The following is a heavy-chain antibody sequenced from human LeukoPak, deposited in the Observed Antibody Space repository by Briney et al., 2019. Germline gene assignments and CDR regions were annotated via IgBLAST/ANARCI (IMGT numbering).Heavy chain of an antibody. D-gene: IGHD6-13*01. CDR3: AKDAPNRNVAAGGEFDP. CDR1: GCTFRDYG. Sequence: GRSLRLSCAASGCTFRDYGLHWVRQAPGKGLQRVALIWHDGSNRWFAESVRGRFTISRDNSQNTLYLEMNNLRLEDTAVYYCAKDAPNRNVAAGGEFDPWGQGTVVTV. V-gene: IGHV3-33*06. CDR2: IWHDGSNR. J-gene: IGHJ5*02.